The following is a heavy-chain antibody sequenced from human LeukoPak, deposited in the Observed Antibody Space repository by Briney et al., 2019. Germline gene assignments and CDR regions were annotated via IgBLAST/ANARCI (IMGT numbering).Heavy chain of an antibody. CDR1: GGTFSSYA. D-gene: IGHD1-1*01. CDR3: ASQLERRRLRNFDY. CDR2: IIPIFGTA. V-gene: IGHV1-69*13. J-gene: IGHJ4*02. Sequence: SVKVSCKASGGTFSSYAISWVRQAPGQGLEWMGGIIPIFGTANYAQKFQGRVTITADESTSTAYMELSSLRSEDTAVYYCASQLERRRLRNFDYWGQGTLVTVSS.